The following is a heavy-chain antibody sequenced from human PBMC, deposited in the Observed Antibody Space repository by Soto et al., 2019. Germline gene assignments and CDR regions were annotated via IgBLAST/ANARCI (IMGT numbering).Heavy chain of an antibody. D-gene: IGHD6-13*01. CDR1: GGSISSYY. V-gene: IGHV4-59*01. J-gene: IGHJ4*02. CDR3: ATYLTGEQQPGPYYFDY. Sequence: SETLSLTCTVSGGSISSYYWSWIRQPPGKGLEWIGYIYYSGSTNCNPSLKSRVTISVDTSKNQFSLKLSSVTAADTAVYYCATYLTGEQQPGPYYFDYWGQGTLVTVSS. CDR2: IYYSGST.